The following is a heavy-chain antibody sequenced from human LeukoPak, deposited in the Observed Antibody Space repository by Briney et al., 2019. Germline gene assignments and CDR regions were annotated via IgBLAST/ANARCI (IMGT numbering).Heavy chain of an antibody. V-gene: IGHV1-69*05. CDR3: ARDVHGDYGSGWFDP. J-gene: IGHJ5*02. CDR1: GGTFSSYA. Sequence: SVKVSCKASGGTFSSYAISWVRQAPGHGLEWLGGIMPLFGTAGYAQKFQGRVTITKDESTRTVYLELTSLTSDDTAVYYCARDVHGDYGSGWFDPWGQGTLVSVSS. CDR2: IMPLFGTA. D-gene: IGHD4-17*01.